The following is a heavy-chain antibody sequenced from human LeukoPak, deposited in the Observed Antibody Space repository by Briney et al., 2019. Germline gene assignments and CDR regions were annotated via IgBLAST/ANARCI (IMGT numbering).Heavy chain of an antibody. V-gene: IGHV1-69*01. CDR1: GGTFSSYA. CDR3: ARDRGYCSSTSCYTLGNMDV. CDR2: IIPIFGTA. D-gene: IGHD2-2*02. J-gene: IGHJ6*03. Sequence: SVKVSCKASGGTFSSYAISWVRQAPGQGLEWMGGIIPIFGTANYAQKFQGRVTITADESTSTAYMELSSLKSEDTAVYYCARDRGYCSSTSCYTLGNMDVWGKGTTVTVSS.